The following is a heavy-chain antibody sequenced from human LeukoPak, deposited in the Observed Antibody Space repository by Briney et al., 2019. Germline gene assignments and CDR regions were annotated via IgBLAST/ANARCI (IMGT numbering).Heavy chain of an antibody. CDR1: GGTFSSYA. D-gene: IGHD2-8*01. CDR2: INAGNANT. V-gene: IGHV1-3*03. CDR3: ARDHCTNGVCYKGTLDY. J-gene: IGHJ4*02. Sequence: ASVKVSCKASGGTFSSYAIGWVRQAPGQRLEWMGWINAGNANTKYSQDFQGRVTITKDTSATTAYMELSSLRSEDMAVYYCARDHCTNGVCYKGTLDYWGQGALVTVSS.